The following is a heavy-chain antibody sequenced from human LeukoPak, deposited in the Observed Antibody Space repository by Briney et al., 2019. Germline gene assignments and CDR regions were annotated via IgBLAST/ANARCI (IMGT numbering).Heavy chain of an antibody. Sequence: PGGSLRLSCAASGFTVSSDYMSWVRQAPGKGLEWVSVFYSGATTYYADSVKGRFTISRDNSKNTLYLQMNSLRAEDTAVYYCVRDRCSSTSCHDSPNWFDPWGQGTLVTVSS. CDR1: GFTVSSDY. J-gene: IGHJ5*02. CDR3: VRDRCSSTSCHDSPNWFDP. CDR2: FYSGATT. V-gene: IGHV3-53*01. D-gene: IGHD2-2*01.